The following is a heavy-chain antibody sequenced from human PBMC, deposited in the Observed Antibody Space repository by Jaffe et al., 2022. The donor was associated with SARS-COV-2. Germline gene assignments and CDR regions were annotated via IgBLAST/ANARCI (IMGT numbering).Heavy chain of an antibody. D-gene: IGHD6-6*01. CDR1: GFTVSSNY. V-gene: IGHV3-53*01. CDR2: IYSGGST. CDR3: ARINVIIAARWFDP. Sequence: EVQLVESGGGLIQPGGSLRLSCAASGFTVSSNYMSWVRQAPGKGLEWVSVIYSGGSTYYADSVKGRFTISRDNSKNTLYLQMNSLRAEDTAVYYCARINVIIAARWFDPWGQGTLVTVSS. J-gene: IGHJ5*02.